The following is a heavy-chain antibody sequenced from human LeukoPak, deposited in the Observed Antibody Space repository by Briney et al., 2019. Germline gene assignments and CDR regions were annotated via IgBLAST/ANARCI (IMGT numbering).Heavy chain of an antibody. CDR1: GFTFEEYG. CDR3: VRSITMFQY. CDR2: ISLNGGAT. V-gene: IGHV3-20*04. Sequence: GESLRLSCVASGFTFEEYGMSWVRQAPGKGLEWVSGISLNGGATGYADSVKGRFTISRDNAKNSLYLQMNSLRAEDTALYYCVRSITMFQYWGQGTLVTVSS. D-gene: IGHD3-10*01. J-gene: IGHJ1*01.